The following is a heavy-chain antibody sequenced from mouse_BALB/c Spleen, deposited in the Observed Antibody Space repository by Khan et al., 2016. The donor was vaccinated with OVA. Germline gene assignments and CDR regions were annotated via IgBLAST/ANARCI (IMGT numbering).Heavy chain of an antibody. CDR3: ARLYAMDY. J-gene: IGHJ4*01. V-gene: IGHV5-6*01. Sequence: EVELVESGGDLVKPGGSLKLSCAASGFTFSSYGMSWVRQTPDKRLEWVATISSGGSYTYYPARVKGRFTISRDNAKNTLYLQMSSLKSEDTAMYYCARLYAMDYWGQGTSVTVSS. CDR1: GFTFSSYG. CDR2: ISSGGSYT.